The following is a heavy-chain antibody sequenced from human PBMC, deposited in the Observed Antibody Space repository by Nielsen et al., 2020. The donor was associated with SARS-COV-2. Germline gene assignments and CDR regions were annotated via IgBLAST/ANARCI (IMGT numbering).Heavy chain of an antibody. V-gene: IGHV3-48*01. CDR2: ITGNSNTI. Sequence: GGSLRLSCAASGLTFSRYSMNWVRQAPGKGLEWVSYITGNSNTIYYADSVKGRFTISRDNAKNSLYLQMNSLRAEDTAVYYCARDGQKRFDFWGQGTLVTVSS. J-gene: IGHJ4*02. CDR3: ARDGQKRFDF. CDR1: GLTFSRYS.